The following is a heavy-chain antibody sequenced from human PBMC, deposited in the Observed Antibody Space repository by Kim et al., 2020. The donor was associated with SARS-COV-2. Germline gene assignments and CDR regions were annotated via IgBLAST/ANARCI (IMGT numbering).Heavy chain of an antibody. CDR2: IYYSGST. Sequence: SETLSLTCTVSGGSISSGGYYWSWIRQHPGKGLEWIGYIYYSGSTYYNPSLKSRVTISVDTSKNQFSLKLSSVTAADTAVYYCARSPSSRGFDYWGQGTLVTVSS. CDR3: ARSPSSRGFDY. CDR1: GGSISSGGYY. D-gene: IGHD6-6*01. V-gene: IGHV4-31*03. J-gene: IGHJ4*02.